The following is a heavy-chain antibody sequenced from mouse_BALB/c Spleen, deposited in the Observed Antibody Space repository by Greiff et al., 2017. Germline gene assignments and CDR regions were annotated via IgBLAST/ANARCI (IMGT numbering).Heavy chain of an antibody. V-gene: IGHV3-1*02. CDR1: GYSITSGYS. CDR2: IHYSGST. Sequence: EVQLQESGPDLVKPSQSLSLTCTVTGYSITSGYSWHWIRQFPGNKLEWMGYIHYSGSTNYNPSLKSRISITRDTSKNQFFLQLNSVTTEDTATYYCARGGLITTVVEDYAMDYWGQGTSVTVSS. J-gene: IGHJ4*01. CDR3: ARGGLITTVVEDYAMDY. D-gene: IGHD1-1*01.